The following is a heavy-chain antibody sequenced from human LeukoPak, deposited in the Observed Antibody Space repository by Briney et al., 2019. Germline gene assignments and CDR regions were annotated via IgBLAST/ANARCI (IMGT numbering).Heavy chain of an antibody. V-gene: IGHV3-15*04. J-gene: IGHJ4*02. Sequence: GGSLRLSCAASGFTFSSYWMSWVRQAPGKGLEWVGRIASKTDGGTTDYAAPVKGRFTISRDDSKNTLFLQMNSLKTEDTAVYYCTTGIRGDCGQGTLVTVSS. CDR2: IASKTDGGTT. CDR1: GFTFSSYW. CDR3: TTGIRGD.